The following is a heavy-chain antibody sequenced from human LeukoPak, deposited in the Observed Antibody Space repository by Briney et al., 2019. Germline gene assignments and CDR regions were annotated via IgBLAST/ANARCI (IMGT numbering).Heavy chain of an antibody. CDR3: ARREGPNYDYVWGSYRNNWFDP. Sequence: SQTLSLTCTVSGGSISSGSYYWSWIRRPPGKGLEWIGYIYYSGSTNYNPSLKSRVTISVDTSKNQFSLKLSSVTAADTAVYYCARREGPNYDYVWGSYRNNWFDPWGQGTLVTVSS. CDR2: IYYSGST. D-gene: IGHD3-16*02. CDR1: GGSISSGSYY. V-gene: IGHV4-61*01. J-gene: IGHJ5*02.